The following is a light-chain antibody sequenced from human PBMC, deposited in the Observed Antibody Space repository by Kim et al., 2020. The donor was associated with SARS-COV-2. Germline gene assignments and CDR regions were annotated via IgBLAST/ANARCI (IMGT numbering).Light chain of an antibody. Sequence: GKTVTICCTRSSGSLASNYVQWYQQRPGSAPTTVIYEDNQRPSGVPDRFSGSIDSSSNSASLTISGLKTEDEADYYCQSYDSSTVVFGGGTQLTVL. V-gene: IGLV6-57*03. CDR3: QSYDSSTVV. J-gene: IGLJ2*01. CDR2: EDN. CDR1: SGSLASNY.